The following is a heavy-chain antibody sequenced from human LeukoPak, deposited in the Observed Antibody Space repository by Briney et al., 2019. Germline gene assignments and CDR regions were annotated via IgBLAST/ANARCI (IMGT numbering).Heavy chain of an antibody. D-gene: IGHD3-16*01. CDR3: ARGGGGLDY. J-gene: IGHJ4*02. CDR1: GDSVSSNTTG. Sequence: SQTLSLTCAISGDSVSSNTTGWNWIRQSPSRGLEWLGRTYYRSKWYNDYALSMKGRITINPDTSKNQFSLQLNSETPEDTAVYYCARGGGGLDYWGQGTLVTVSS. V-gene: IGHV6-1*01. CDR2: TYYRSKWYN.